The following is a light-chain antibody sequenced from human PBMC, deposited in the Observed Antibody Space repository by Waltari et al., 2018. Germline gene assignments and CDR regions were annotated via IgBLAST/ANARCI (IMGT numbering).Light chain of an antibody. Sequence: QSALTQPPSVSGSPGQSVTISCTGTSSDVGSYRVSWYQQSPGTAPKLMIYEVTHRPSGVPERFAGSKSGNTASLTIAGLQAEDEADYYCSSFTSTSTWVFGGGTKLTVL. CDR3: SSFTSTSTWV. CDR2: EVT. V-gene: IGLV2-18*02. J-gene: IGLJ3*02. CDR1: SSDVGSYR.